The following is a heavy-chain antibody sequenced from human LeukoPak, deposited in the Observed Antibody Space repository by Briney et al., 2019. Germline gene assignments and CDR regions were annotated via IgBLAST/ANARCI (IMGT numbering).Heavy chain of an antibody. Sequence: GESLKISCKGSGYSFSNYWIGWVRQAPGQGLEWMGWISAYNGNTHYAQNLQGRVTMTTDTSTSTAYMELKSLRSDDTAVYYCARGGHRRYYYTSGSAFDPWGQGTLVTVSS. V-gene: IGHV1-18*04. CDR3: ARGGHRRYYYTSGSAFDP. D-gene: IGHD3-10*01. CDR2: ISAYNGNT. CDR1: GYSFSNYW. J-gene: IGHJ5*02.